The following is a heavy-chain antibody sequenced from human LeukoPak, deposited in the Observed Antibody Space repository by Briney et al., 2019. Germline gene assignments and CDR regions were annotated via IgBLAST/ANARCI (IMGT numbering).Heavy chain of an antibody. V-gene: IGHV3-23*01. D-gene: IGHD3-3*01. J-gene: IGHJ3*02. CDR3: ASFYYDFWSGYPDAFDI. CDR1: GFTFSSYA. CDR2: FSGSGGST. Sequence: GGSLRLSCAASGFTFSSYAMSWVRQAPGKGLEWVSAFSGSGGSTYYADSVKGRFTISRDNSKNTLYLQMNGLRAEDTAVYYCASFYYDFWSGYPDAFDIWGQGTMVTVSS.